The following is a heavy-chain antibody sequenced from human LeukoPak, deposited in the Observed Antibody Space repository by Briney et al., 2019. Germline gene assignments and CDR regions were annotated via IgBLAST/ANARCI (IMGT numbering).Heavy chain of an antibody. J-gene: IGHJ6*03. V-gene: IGHV4-4*07. CDR3: ARVVVPAAPKVPYMDV. CDR1: GGSISSYY. Sequence: SETLSLTCTASGGSISSYYWSWIRQPAGKGLEWIGRIYTSGSTNYNPSLKSRVTMSVDTSKNQFSLKLSSVTAADTAVYYCARVVVPAAPKVPYMDVWGKGTTVTVSS. CDR2: IYTSGST. D-gene: IGHD2-2*01.